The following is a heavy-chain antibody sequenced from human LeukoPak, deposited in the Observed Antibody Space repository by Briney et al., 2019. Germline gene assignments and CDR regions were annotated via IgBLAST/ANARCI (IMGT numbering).Heavy chain of an antibody. CDR2: ISAYNGNT. Sequence: ASVKVSCKASGYTFTSYGISWVRQAPGQGLEWMGWISAYNGNTNYAQKLQGRVTMTTDTSTSTAYMELRSLRSDDTAVYYCASHSSYYDFWSGYYTDYYFDYWGQGTLVTVSS. D-gene: IGHD3-3*01. J-gene: IGHJ4*02. V-gene: IGHV1-18*01. CDR3: ASHSSYYDFWSGYYTDYYFDY. CDR1: GYTFTSYG.